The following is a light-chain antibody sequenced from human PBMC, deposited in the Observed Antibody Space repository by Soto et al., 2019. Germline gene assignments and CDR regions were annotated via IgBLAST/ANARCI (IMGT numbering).Light chain of an antibody. Sequence: DIQMTQSPSSLSASVVDRVTITCRASQSISSYLNWYQQKPGKAPKLLIYAASSLQSGVPSRFSGSRSGPDFTLTISSLQPDDFATYYCQQYSSYWTFAQGTKVDI. CDR2: AAS. J-gene: IGKJ1*01. CDR1: QSISSY. CDR3: QQYSSYWT. V-gene: IGKV1-39*01.